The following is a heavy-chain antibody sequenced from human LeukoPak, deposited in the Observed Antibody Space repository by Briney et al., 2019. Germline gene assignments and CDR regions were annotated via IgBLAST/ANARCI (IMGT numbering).Heavy chain of an antibody. J-gene: IGHJ4*02. CDR1: GLTVNNNY. D-gene: IGHD5-18*01. CDR2: LYIGGNT. Sequence: PGESLRLSCAASGLTVNNNYMNWVRQAPGKGLEWVSALYIGGNTYYADSVRGRFTISRDNSKNTLYLQMNSLRAEDTAIYYCMTAAGYNFGQYWGQGTLVTVSS. CDR3: MTAAGYNFGQY. V-gene: IGHV3-53*01.